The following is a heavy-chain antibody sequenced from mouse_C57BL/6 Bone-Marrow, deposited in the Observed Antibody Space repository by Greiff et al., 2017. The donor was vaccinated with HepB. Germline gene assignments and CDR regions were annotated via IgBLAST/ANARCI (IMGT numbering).Heavy chain of an antibody. V-gene: IGHV1-18*01. J-gene: IGHJ4*01. Sequence: SGPELVKPGASVKIPCKASGYTFTDYKMDWVKQSHGKSLEWIGDINPNNGGTIYNQKFKGKATLTVDKSSSTAYMELSSLTSVYTAVYYCASGPYGNFYAMDYWGQGTSVTVSS. CDR2: INPNNGGT. CDR1: GYTFTDYK. CDR3: ASGPYGNFYAMDY. D-gene: IGHD2-1*01.